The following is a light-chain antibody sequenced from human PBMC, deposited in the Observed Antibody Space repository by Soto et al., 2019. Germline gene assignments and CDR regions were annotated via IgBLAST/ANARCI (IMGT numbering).Light chain of an antibody. CDR2: AAS. CDR1: QSISSY. V-gene: IGKV1-39*01. J-gene: IGKJ1*01. Sequence: DIQMTQSPSSLSASVGDRVTITCRASQSISSYLNWYQQKPGKPPKLLIYAASSFQSGVPSRFSGSGSGTDFTLTISSLQPEDFATYYCQQSYSTRWTFGQGTTVEIK. CDR3: QQSYSTRWT.